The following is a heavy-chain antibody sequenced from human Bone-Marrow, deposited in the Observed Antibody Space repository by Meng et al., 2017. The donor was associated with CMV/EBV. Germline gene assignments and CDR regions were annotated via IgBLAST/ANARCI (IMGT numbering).Heavy chain of an antibody. J-gene: IGHJ4*02. Sequence: SSYWMSVCRLAPGKGVECGANIKQEGNDKYYVDSLRGRFTVSRDNAKKSLYLQMNSLRAEDTAVYYCARVPNEYVWGSYSPPHYFDYWGQGTLVTVSS. D-gene: IGHD3-16*01. CDR1: SSYW. CDR2: IKQEGNDK. CDR3: ARVPNEYVWGSYSPPHYFDY. V-gene: IGHV3-7*01.